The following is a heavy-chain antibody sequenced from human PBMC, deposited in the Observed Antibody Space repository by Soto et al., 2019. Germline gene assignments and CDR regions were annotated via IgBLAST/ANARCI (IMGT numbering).Heavy chain of an antibody. J-gene: IGHJ6*03. CDR1: GGSFSGYY. Sequence: QVQLQQWGAGLLKPSETLSLTCAVYGGSFSGYYWSWIRQPPGKGLEWIGEINHSGSTNYNPSLKSRVTISVDTSKNQFSLKLSSVTAADTAVYYCATSPMVRFPYYYYYMDVWGKGTTVTVSS. CDR3: ATSPMVRFPYYYYYMDV. D-gene: IGHD3-10*01. V-gene: IGHV4-34*01. CDR2: INHSGST.